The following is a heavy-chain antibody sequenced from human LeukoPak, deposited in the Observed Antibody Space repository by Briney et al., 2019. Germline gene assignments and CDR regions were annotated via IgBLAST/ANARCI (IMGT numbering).Heavy chain of an antibody. CDR3: ARGTRWLRFDY. Sequence: SETLSLTGAVYGGSFSGYYWSWIRQPPGKGLEWIGEINHSGSTNYNPSLKSRVTISVDTSKNQFSLKLSSVTAADTAVYYCARGTRWLRFDYWGQGTLVTVSS. J-gene: IGHJ4*02. D-gene: IGHD5-12*01. V-gene: IGHV4-34*01. CDR2: INHSGST. CDR1: GGSFSGYY.